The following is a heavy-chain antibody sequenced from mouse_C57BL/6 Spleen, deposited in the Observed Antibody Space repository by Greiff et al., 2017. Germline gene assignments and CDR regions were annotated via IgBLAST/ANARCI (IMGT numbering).Heavy chain of an antibody. J-gene: IGHJ2*01. CDR1: GFTFTDYY. CDR3: ARYITGYFDY. Sequence: EVKVEESGGGLVQPGGSLSLSCAASGFTFTDYYMSWVRQPPGKALEWLGFIRNKANGYTTEYSASVKGRFTISRDNYQSILYLQMNALRAEDSATYYCARYITGYFDYWGQGTTLTVSS. D-gene: IGHD4-1*01. CDR2: IRNKANGYTT. V-gene: IGHV7-3*01.